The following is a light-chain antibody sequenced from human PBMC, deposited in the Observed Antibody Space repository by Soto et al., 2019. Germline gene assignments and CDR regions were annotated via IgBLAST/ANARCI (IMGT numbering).Light chain of an antibody. CDR3: SSYTSSSTYV. CDR1: SSDVGGYNY. CDR2: EVS. J-gene: IGLJ1*01. Sequence: QSALTQPASVSGSPGQSITISCTGTSSDVGGYNYVSWYQQHPGKAPKLMIYEVSNRPSGVSNRFSGSKSANTASLTISGLQAEDGADYYCSSYTSSSTYVFGTGTKLTVL. V-gene: IGLV2-14*01.